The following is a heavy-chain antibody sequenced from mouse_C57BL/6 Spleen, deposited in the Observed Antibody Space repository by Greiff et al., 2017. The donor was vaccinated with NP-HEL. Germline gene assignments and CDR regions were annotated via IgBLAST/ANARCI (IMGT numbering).Heavy chain of an antibody. J-gene: IGHJ4*01. V-gene: IGHV3-6*01. CDR3: ARDLLWLRRGEYYAMDY. Sequence: DVKLQESGPGLVKPSQSLSLTCSVTGYSITSGYYWNWIRQFPGNKLEWMGYISYDGSNNYNPSLKNRISITRDTSKNQFFLKLNSVTTEDTATYYCARDLLWLRRGEYYAMDYWGQGTSVTVSS. CDR1: GYSITSGYY. D-gene: IGHD2-2*01. CDR2: ISYDGSN.